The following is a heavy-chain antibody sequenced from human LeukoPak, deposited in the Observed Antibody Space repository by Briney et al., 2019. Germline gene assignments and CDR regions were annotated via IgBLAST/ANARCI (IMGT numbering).Heavy chain of an antibody. D-gene: IGHD3-10*01. V-gene: IGHV4-59*01. CDR2: IYYSGST. CDR3: ARGQLLWFGEFPFDP. CDR1: GGSISSYY. J-gene: IGHJ5*02. Sequence: SETLSLTCTVSGGSISSYYWSWIRQPPGKGLEWIGYIYYSGSTNYNPSLKSRVTISVDTSKNQFSLKLSSVTAADTAVYYCARGQLLWFGEFPFDPWGQGTLVTVSS.